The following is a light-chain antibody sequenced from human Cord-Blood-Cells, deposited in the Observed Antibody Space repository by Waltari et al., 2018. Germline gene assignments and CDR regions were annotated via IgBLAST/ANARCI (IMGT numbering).Light chain of an antibody. CDR1: QSLLHSNGYNY. CDR2: LGS. V-gene: IGKV2-28*01. CDR3: MQALQTLTQLT. J-gene: IGKJ4*01. Sequence: DIVMTQSPLSLPVTPGEPASISCRSSQSLLHSNGYNYLDWYLQKQGQSPQLLIYLGSNRASGVPDRFSGSGSGTDFALKISRVEAEDVGVYYCMQALQTLTQLTFGGGTKVEIK.